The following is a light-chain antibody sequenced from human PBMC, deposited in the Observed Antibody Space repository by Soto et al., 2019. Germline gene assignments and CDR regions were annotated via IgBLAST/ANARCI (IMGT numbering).Light chain of an antibody. Sequence: DIPMTQSPSSLAASVGERVHITCRASQNIINYLNWYQQKPGKAPKVLIYAASALQSGVPSRFSGSGSGTHFTLTISSLQPEDFVTYYCQQSYSPPGTFGQGTKVDIK. V-gene: IGKV1-39*01. CDR3: QQSYSPPGT. CDR1: QNIINY. CDR2: AAS. J-gene: IGKJ1*01.